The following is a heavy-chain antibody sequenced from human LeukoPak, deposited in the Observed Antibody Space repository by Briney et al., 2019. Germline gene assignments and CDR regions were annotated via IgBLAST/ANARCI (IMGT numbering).Heavy chain of an antibody. J-gene: IGHJ4*02. CDR1: GGSITSNY. Sequence: SETLSLTCTVSGGSITSNYWNWIRQPAGKGLEWIGRIYTSGTTTYKPSLKSRVIMSVDTSKNRFSLKLSSVTAADTAVYYCARQRDPFDYWGQGTLVTVSS. CDR3: ARQRDPFDY. V-gene: IGHV4-4*07. CDR2: IYTSGTT. D-gene: IGHD5-24*01.